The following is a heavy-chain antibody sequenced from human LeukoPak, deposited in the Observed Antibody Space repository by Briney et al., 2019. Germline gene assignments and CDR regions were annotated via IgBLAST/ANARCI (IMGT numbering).Heavy chain of an antibody. CDR3: ARDRVAAAGLRYYYYGMDV. CDR1: GYTFTSYG. J-gene: IGHJ6*02. Sequence: GASVKVSCKAPGYTFTSYGISWVRQAPGQGHEWMGWISAYNGNTNYAQKLQGRVTMTTDTSTSTAYMELRSLRSDDTAVYYCARDRVAAAGLRYYYYGMDVWGQGTTVTVSS. D-gene: IGHD6-13*01. V-gene: IGHV1-18*01. CDR2: ISAYNGNT.